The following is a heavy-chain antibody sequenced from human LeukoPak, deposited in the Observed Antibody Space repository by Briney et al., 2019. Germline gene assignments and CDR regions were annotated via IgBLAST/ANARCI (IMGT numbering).Heavy chain of an antibody. CDR3: ARVPSKYCSGGSCYSKYYVDY. Sequence: PGGSLRLSCAASGFTFSSYRMHWVRQAPGKGLVWVSRINSDGSSTNYADSVKGRFTISRDNAKNTLYLQMNSLRAEDTAVYYCARVPSKYCSGGSCYSKYYVDYWGQGTLVTVSS. CDR1: GFTFSSYR. J-gene: IGHJ4*02. D-gene: IGHD2-15*01. V-gene: IGHV3-74*01. CDR2: INSDGSST.